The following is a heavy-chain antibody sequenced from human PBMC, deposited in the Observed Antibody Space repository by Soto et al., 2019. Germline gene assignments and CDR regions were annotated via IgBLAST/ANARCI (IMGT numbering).Heavy chain of an antibody. J-gene: IGHJ6*02. D-gene: IGHD6-19*01. Sequence: SETLSLTCTVSGGSISSGDYYWSWLRQPPGKGLEWIGYIYYSGSTYYNPSLKGRVTISIDTSKNQFSLKLSSVTAADAAVYYCARDLGWLEGYYGMDVWGQGTTVTVSS. V-gene: IGHV4-30-4*01. CDR2: IYYSGST. CDR1: GGSISSGDYY. CDR3: ARDLGWLEGYYGMDV.